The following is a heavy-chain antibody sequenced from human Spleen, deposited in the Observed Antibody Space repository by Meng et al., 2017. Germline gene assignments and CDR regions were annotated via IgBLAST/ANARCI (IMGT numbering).Heavy chain of an antibody. V-gene: IGHV6-1*01. CDR2: TYYRSKWYN. Sequence: SETLSLTCAISGDSVSSNSAAWNWIRQSPSRGLEWLGRTYYRSKWYNDYAVSVKSRITINPDTSKNQFSLQLNSVTPEDTAVYYCAREYCSGGSCYLYYFDYWGQGTLVTVSS. CDR1: GDSVSSNSAA. J-gene: IGHJ4*02. CDR3: AREYCSGGSCYLYYFDY. D-gene: IGHD2-15*01.